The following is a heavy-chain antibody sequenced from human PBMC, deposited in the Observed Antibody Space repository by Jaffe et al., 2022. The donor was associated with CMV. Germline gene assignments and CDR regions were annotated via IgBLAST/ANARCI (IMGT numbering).Heavy chain of an antibody. CDR1: GFSLTTSGMS. J-gene: IGHJ6*03. CDR3: ARILHYYDIRRRWYYYYYMDV. CDR2: IDWDDDK. Sequence: QVTLRESGPALVKPTQTLTLTCTFSGFSLTTSGMSVSWIRQPPGKALEWLARIDWDDDKYYTTSLKTRLTISKDTSKNQVILTMTNMDPVDTATYYCARILHYYDIRRRWYYYYYMDVWGKGTTVTVSS. D-gene: IGHD3-22*01. V-gene: IGHV2-70*15.